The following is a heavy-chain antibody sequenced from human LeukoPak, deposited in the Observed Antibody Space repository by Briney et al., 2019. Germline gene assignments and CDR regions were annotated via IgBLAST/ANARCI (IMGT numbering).Heavy chain of an antibody. CDR1: GFTFSSYS. V-gene: IGHV3-21*01. Sequence: PGGSLRLSCAASGFTFSSYSMNWVRQAPGKGLEWVSSISSSSSYIYYADSVKGRFTISRDNAKNSLYLQMNSLRAEDTAVYYCAGDGVVPAAPHYYYYYMDVWGKGTTVTVSS. D-gene: IGHD2-2*01. J-gene: IGHJ6*03. CDR3: AGDGVVPAAPHYYYYYMDV. CDR2: ISSSSSYI.